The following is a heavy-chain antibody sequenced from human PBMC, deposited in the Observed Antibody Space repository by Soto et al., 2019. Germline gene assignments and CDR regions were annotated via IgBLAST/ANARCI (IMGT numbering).Heavy chain of an antibody. CDR3: ARGSSSTVGPTGWFEP. Sequence: QVQLVQSGDEVKKPGSSVKVSCKASGGSLSSYAFSWVRQAPGQGLEWMGGIIPSFGTPNYAQRFQGRVPISADKSTTTACMDLRRLSSEDTAVYYCARGSSSTVGPTGWFEPWGQGTMITVSS. V-gene: IGHV1-69*06. CDR1: GGSLSSYA. J-gene: IGHJ5*02. D-gene: IGHD1-26*01. CDR2: IIPSFGTP.